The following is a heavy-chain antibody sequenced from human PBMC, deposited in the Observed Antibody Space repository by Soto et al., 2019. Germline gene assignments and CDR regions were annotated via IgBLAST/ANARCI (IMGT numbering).Heavy chain of an antibody. J-gene: IGHJ3*02. Sequence: SETLYRTCAVYGGSSSGYYWSWISQPPGKWLWWIGDINHSGTTNYNPSLRSRVTISVDTSKNQFSMKLSSVTAADTPAYSCAREQGEVELRYFDWSMGAFDTWGQGPMFT. D-gene: IGHD3-9*01. CDR1: GGSSSGYY. CDR2: INHSGTT. CDR3: AREQGEVELRYFDWSMGAFDT. V-gene: IGHV4-34*01.